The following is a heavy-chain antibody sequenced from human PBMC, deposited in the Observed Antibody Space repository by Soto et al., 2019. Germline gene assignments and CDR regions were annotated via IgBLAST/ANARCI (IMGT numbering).Heavy chain of an antibody. CDR2: FHYSGST. D-gene: IGHD2-21*01. Sequence: SETLSLTCTVAGGSISSYYWSWIRQPPGKGLKWIGYFHYSGSTNYNPSLKSRVTISVDTFASTAYMELSSLRYEDTAVYSCARASPIQPSFDIWGQGTTVTVSS. CDR3: ARASPIQPSFDI. CDR1: GGSISSYY. J-gene: IGHJ3*02. V-gene: IGHV4-59*01.